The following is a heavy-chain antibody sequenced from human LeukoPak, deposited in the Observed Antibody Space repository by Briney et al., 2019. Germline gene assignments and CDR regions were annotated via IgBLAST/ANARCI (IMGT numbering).Heavy chain of an antibody. CDR3: AREGVAYNSGWVDFDY. CDR1: GASISSDH. Sequence: PSDTLSLTCTVSGASISSDHWGWIRQPAGKGLEWIRRISARGRTSYNPSLKSRVTMSVDTSKNQFSLKLSSVTAADTAVYYCAREGVAYNSGWVDFDYWGQGTLVTVSS. CDR2: ISARGRT. V-gene: IGHV4-4*07. J-gene: IGHJ4*02. D-gene: IGHD1-1*01.